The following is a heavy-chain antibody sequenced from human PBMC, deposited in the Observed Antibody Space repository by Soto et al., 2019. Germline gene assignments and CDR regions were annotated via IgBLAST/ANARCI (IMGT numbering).Heavy chain of an antibody. CDR2: INHSGST. V-gene: IGHV4-39*01. D-gene: IGHD2-21*02. J-gene: IGHJ5*02. Sequence: PSETLSLTCTVSGGSIRSSTYYWGWIRQPPGKGLEWIGEINHSGSTNYNPSLKSRVTISLDTSKNQFSLKLSSVTAADTAVYYCARHPSDFWFDPWGQGALVTVSS. CDR3: ARHPSDFWFDP. CDR1: GGSIRSSTYY.